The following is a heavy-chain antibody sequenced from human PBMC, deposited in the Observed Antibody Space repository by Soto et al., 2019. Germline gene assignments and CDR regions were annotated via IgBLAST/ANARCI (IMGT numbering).Heavy chain of an antibody. CDR3: ARSLWGLYTAGPDSCFDP. Sequence: ASVKVSCKASGYTFTDYYIHWVRQAPGQGLEWMGWINPHSGGTNYAQRFLGRVTVTRDTSINTAYMELSRLRPDGTAVYYCARSLWGLYTAGPDSCFDPWGQGTLVTVSS. D-gene: IGHD3-16*01. CDR2: INPHSGGT. V-gene: IGHV1-2*02. CDR1: GYTFTDYY. J-gene: IGHJ5*02.